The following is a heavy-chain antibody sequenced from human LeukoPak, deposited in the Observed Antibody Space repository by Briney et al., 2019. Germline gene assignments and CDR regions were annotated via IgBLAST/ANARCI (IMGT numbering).Heavy chain of an antibody. CDR1: GYSFTSYW. D-gene: IGHD6-13*01. CDR2: IYPGDSDT. CDR3: ARLNAGKDSSQVAFDI. V-gene: IGHV5-51*01. Sequence: GESLKISCKGSGYSFTSYWIGWVRQMPGKGLEWMGIIYPGDSDTRYSPSFQGQVTISADKSISTAYLQWSSLKASDTAMYYCARLNAGKDSSQVAFDIWGQGTMVTVSS. J-gene: IGHJ3*02.